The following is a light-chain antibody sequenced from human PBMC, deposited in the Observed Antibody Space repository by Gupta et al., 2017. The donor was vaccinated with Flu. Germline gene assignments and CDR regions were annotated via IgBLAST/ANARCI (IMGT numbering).Light chain of an antibody. J-gene: IGKJ1*01. CDR1: QSISSW. V-gene: IGKV1-5*03. CDR2: KAS. Sequence: PSTLSSSVGDRVTITCRASQSISSWLAWYQQKPGKAPKLLIYKASSLESGVPSRFSGSGSGTEFTLTISSLQPDDFATYYCQQYNSYPWTFGQGTKVEIK. CDR3: QQYNSYPWT.